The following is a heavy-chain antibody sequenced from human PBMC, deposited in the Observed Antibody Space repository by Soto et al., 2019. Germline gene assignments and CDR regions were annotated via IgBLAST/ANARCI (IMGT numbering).Heavy chain of an antibody. CDR2: IDHSGST. J-gene: IGHJ4*02. D-gene: IGHD5-18*01. V-gene: IGHV4-34*01. Sequence: SETLTLTCAVYSGSFSGYYWSWIRQTPGKGLEWIGEIDHSGSTNYNPALKSRVTISVDTSKNQFTLKLSSVTAADTAVYYCARGRQMDTKLATRFDYWGQGTLVTVSS. CDR1: SGSFSGYY. CDR3: ARGRQMDTKLATRFDY.